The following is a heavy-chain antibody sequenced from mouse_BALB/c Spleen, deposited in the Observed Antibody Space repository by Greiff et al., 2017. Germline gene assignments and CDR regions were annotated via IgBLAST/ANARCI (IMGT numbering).Heavy chain of an antibody. D-gene: IGHD1-1*01. V-gene: IGHV14-3*02. CDR2: IDPANGNT. Sequence: VQLQQSGAELVKPGASVKLSCTASGFNIKDTYMHWVKQRPEQGLEWIGRIDPANGNTKYDPKFQGKATITADTSSNTAYLQLSSLTSEDTAVYYCARPLTTVPHYYAMDYWGQGTSVTVSS. J-gene: IGHJ4*01. CDR3: ARPLTTVPHYYAMDY. CDR1: GFNIKDTY.